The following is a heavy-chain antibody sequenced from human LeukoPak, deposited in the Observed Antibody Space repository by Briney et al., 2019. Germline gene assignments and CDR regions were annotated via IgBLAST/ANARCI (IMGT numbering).Heavy chain of an antibody. CDR2: INPSGGST. CDR1: GYTFTSYY. CDR3: ARGIAAAGGDY. J-gene: IGHJ4*02. V-gene: IGHV1-46*01. D-gene: IGHD6-13*01. Sequence: GASVKVSCKASGYTFTSYYLYWVRQAPGQGLEWMGIINPSGGSTNYAQKFQGRVTMTRDTSISTAYMELSRLRSDDTAVYYCARGIAAAGGDYWGQGTLVTVSS.